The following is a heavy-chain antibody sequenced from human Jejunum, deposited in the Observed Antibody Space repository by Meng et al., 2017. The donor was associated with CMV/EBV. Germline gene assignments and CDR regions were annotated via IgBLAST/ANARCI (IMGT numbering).Heavy chain of an antibody. J-gene: IGHJ6*02. V-gene: IGHV1-18*01. Sequence: SGYSLTSYGVGWVRQAPGQALEWVGWISAYNGNTNYAQKFQGRVTMTTDTSTGTAYMELRSLKVDDTAVYYCARGQYYQYYYGLDVWGLGTTVTVSS. CDR3: ARGQYYQYYYGLDV. CDR2: ISAYNGNT. CDR1: GYSLTSYG. D-gene: IGHD3-16*01.